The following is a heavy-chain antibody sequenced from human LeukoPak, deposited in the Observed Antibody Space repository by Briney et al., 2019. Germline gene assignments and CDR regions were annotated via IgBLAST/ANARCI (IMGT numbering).Heavy chain of an antibody. CDR3: AKGVTGIAVARFDY. CDR1: RFTFSSYA. D-gene: IGHD6-19*01. V-gene: IGHV3-23*01. CDR2: ISGGGGST. Sequence: GGSLRLSCAASRFTFSSYAMSWVRQAPGRGLEWVSTISGGGGSTYYSDSVKGRFTISRDNSKNTLYLQMNSLRAEDTAVYYCAKGVTGIAVARFDYWGQGTLVTVSS. J-gene: IGHJ4*02.